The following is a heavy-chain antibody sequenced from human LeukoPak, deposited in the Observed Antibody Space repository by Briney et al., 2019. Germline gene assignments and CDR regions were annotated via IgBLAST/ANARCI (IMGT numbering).Heavy chain of an antibody. D-gene: IGHD1-26*01. V-gene: IGHV3-33*06. CDR2: IWYDGSNK. CDR1: GLTFRNYG. CDR3: AKVGAQYYFDY. Sequence: GGSLRLSCAASGLTFRNYGMHWVRQAPGKGLEWVAIIWYDGSNKYYADSVKGRFIISRDNSKNTLYLQMSSLRAEDTALYYCAKVGAQYYFDYWGQGTLVTVSS. J-gene: IGHJ4*02.